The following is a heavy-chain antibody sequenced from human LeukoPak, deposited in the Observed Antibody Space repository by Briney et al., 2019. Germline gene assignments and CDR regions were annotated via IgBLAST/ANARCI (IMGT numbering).Heavy chain of an antibody. J-gene: IGHJ4*02. CDR1: GGTFSSYA. D-gene: IGHD2-21*01. V-gene: IGHV1-69*13. CDR3: ARAFPALGGYYFDY. Sequence: SVMVSCKASGGTFSSYAISWVRQAPGQGLEWMGGVIPIFGTANYAQKFQGRVTITADESTSTAYMELSSLRSEDTAVYYCARAFPALGGYYFDYWGQGTLVTVSS. CDR2: VIPIFGTA.